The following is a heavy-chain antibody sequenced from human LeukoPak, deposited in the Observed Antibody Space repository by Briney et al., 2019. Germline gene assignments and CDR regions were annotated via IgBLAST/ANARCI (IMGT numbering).Heavy chain of an antibody. CDR3: ARGLWFGDENPPYFDY. CDR1: GGSISSYY. J-gene: IGHJ4*02. CDR2: IYTSEST. V-gene: IGHV4-4*07. D-gene: IGHD3-10*01. Sequence: SETLSLTCTVSGGSISSYYWSWIRQPAGKGLEWIGRIYTSESTNYNPSPKSRVTISVDTSRNQFSLKLSSVTAADTAVYYCARGLWFGDENPPYFDYWGQGILVTVSS.